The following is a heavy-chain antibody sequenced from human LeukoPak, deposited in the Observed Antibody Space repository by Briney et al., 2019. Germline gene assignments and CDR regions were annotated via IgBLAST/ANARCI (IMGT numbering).Heavy chain of an antibody. CDR3: ARAYDFWSGYSYFDY. J-gene: IGHJ4*02. CDR1: GGSFSGYY. D-gene: IGHD3-3*01. CDR2: INHSGST. Sequence: SETLSLTCAVSGGSFSGYYWSWIRQPPGKGLEWIGEINHSGSTNYNPSLKSRVTISVDTSKNQFSLKLSSVTAADTAVYYCARAYDFWSGYSYFDYWGQGTLATVSS. V-gene: IGHV4-34*01.